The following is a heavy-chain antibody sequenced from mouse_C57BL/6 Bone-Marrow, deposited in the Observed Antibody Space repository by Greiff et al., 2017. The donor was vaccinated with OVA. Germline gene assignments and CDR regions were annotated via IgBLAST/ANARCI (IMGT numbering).Heavy chain of an antibody. CDR1: GYTFTSYW. CDR2: IDPSDGYT. CDR3: ARECVTGTGAWLAY. D-gene: IGHD4-1*01. Sequence: QVQLQQPGPELVMPGASVKLSCKASGYTFTSYWMHWVKQRPGQGLEWIGEIDPSDGYTNYNQKFKGKSTLTVDKSSSTAYMQLSSLTSEDSAVYDSARECVTGTGAWLAYWGQGTLVTVSA. V-gene: IGHV1-69*01. J-gene: IGHJ3*01.